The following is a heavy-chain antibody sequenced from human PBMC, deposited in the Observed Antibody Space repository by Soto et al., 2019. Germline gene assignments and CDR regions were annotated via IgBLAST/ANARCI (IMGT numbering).Heavy chain of an antibody. V-gene: IGHV1-69*13. CDR1: GGTFSSYA. CDR2: IIPIFGTA. D-gene: IGHD3-10*01. J-gene: IGHJ4*02. CDR3: ARGITMVRGVQSAFDY. Sequence: SVKVSCKASGGTFSSYAISWVRQAPGQGLEWMGGIIPIFGTANYAQKFQGRVTITADESTSTAYMELSSLRSEDTAVYYCARGITMVRGVQSAFDYWGQGTLVTV.